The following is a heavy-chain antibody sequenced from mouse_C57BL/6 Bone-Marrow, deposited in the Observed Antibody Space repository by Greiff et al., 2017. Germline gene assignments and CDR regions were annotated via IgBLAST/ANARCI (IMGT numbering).Heavy chain of an antibody. CDR3: ARHVSTMVTTGYYFDY. CDR1: GYTFTEYT. J-gene: IGHJ2*01. D-gene: IGHD2-2*01. V-gene: IGHV1-62-2*01. CDR2: FYPGSGSI. Sequence: VQLVESGAELVKPGASVKLSCKASGYTFTEYTIHWVKQRSGQGLEWIGWFYPGSGSIKYNEKFKDKATLTADKSSSTVYMELSRLTSEDSTVYFCARHVSTMVTTGYYFDYWGQGTTLTVSS.